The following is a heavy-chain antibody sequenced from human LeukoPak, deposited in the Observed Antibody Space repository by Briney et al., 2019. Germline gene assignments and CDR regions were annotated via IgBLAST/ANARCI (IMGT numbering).Heavy chain of an antibody. CDR3: ARDQGRRGYSGYDSSYYFDY. Sequence: PGGSLRLSCAASGFTFSDYYMSWIRQAPGKGLEWVSYISSSGSTIYYAASVKGRFTISRDNAKNSLYLQMNSLRAEDTAVYYCARDQGRRGYSGYDSSYYFDYWGQGTLVTVSS. V-gene: IGHV3-11*04. J-gene: IGHJ4*02. CDR1: GFTFSDYY. D-gene: IGHD5-12*01. CDR2: ISSSGSTI.